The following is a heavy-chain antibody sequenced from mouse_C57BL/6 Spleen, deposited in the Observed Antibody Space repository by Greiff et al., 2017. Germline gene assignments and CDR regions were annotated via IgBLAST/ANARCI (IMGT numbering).Heavy chain of an antibody. CDR1: GFNIKDYY. CDR3: ALYYYGSSYIYFDY. J-gene: IGHJ2*01. D-gene: IGHD1-1*01. Sequence: EVKLQESGAELVKPGASVKLSCTASGFNIKDYYMHWVKQRTEQGLEWIGRIDPEDGETTSAPQLQGKATITSDTSSNTAFLQLCSLTSEDTAVYYGALYYYGSSYIYFDYWGQGTTLTVSS. CDR2: IDPEDGET. V-gene: IGHV14-2*01.